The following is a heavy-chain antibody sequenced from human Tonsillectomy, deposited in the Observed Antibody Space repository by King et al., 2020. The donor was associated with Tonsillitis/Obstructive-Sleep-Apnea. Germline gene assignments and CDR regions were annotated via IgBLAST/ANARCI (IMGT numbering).Heavy chain of an antibody. J-gene: IGHJ5*02. CDR1: GYNFTTYG. D-gene: IGHD3-3*01. V-gene: IGHV1-18*01. CDR2: INAYNGNT. Sequence: QLVQSGAEVKKPGASVKVSCKASGYNFTTYGINWVRQAPGQGLEWMGWINAYNGNTNSAQKIQGRVTMTTNTSTDTASMELRSLRSDDTGVYYCARALRFLESNWFDPWGQGTLVTVSS. CDR3: ARALRFLESNWFDP.